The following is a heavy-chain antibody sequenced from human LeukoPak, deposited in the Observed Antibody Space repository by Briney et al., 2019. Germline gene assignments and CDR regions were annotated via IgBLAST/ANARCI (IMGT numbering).Heavy chain of an antibody. CDR3: ARESPSAMVRGVMDY. J-gene: IGHJ4*02. Sequence: GGSLRLSCAASGFTFSSYGMNWVRQAPGKGLEWVSYFSSSSTTIYYADSVKGRFTISRDNAKNSLYLQMDSLRAEDTAVYYCARESPSAMVRGVMDYWGQGTLVTVSS. V-gene: IGHV3-48*01. CDR1: GFTFSSYG. D-gene: IGHD3-10*01. CDR2: FSSSSTTI.